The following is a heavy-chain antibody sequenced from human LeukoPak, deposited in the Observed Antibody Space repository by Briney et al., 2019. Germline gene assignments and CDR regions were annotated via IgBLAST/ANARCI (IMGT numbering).Heavy chain of an antibody. J-gene: IGHJ6*03. CDR1: GGIFNSHA. V-gene: IGHV1-69*01. Sequence: SVKVSCKASGGIFNSHAMRGVRQAPGQGGEGMGGIIPIFGKANYAQKFQGRGTITGDEYTSTAYMELSSLRSEDTAVYYCARRSGPYYYYMDVWGKGTTVTVSS. D-gene: IGHD3-3*01. CDR2: IIPIFGKA. CDR3: ARRSGPYYYYMDV.